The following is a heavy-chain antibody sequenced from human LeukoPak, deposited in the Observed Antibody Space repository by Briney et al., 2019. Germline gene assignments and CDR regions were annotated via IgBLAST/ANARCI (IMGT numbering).Heavy chain of an antibody. CDR2: ISGSGGST. Sequence: GGSLRLSYAASGFTFSSYAMSWVRQAPGKGLEWVSAISGSGGSTYYADSVKGRFTISRDNSKNTLYLQMNSLRAEDTAVYYCAKDPPATVTTYPGWFDPWGQGTLVTVSS. CDR1: GFTFSSYA. D-gene: IGHD4-17*01. V-gene: IGHV3-23*01. J-gene: IGHJ5*02. CDR3: AKDPPATVTTYPGWFDP.